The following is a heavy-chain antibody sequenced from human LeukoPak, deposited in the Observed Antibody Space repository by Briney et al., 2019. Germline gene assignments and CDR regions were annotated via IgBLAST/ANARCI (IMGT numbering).Heavy chain of an antibody. CDR3: AKEPDSGWYEGLFDY. V-gene: IGHV3-30*18. Sequence: GGSLRLSCAASGFTFSSYGMHWVRQAPGKGLEWVAVISYDETKKYYADSVKGRFTISRDNSKNTLYLQMNSLRAEDTAVYYCAKEPDSGWYEGLFDYWGQGTLVTVSS. D-gene: IGHD6-19*01. CDR1: GFTFSSYG. J-gene: IGHJ4*02. CDR2: ISYDETKK.